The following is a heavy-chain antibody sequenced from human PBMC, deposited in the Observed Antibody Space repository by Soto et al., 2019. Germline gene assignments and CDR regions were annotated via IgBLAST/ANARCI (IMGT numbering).Heavy chain of an antibody. CDR2: IWYDGSNK. D-gene: IGHD2-2*01. CDR1: GFTFSSYG. Sequence: QVQLVESGGGVVQPGRSLRLSCAASGFTFSSYGMHWVRQAPGKGLEWVAVIWYDGSNKYYTDSVKGRFTISRDNSKNTLYLQMNSLRAEDTAVYYCARDKDDIVVVPAAEGFDYWGQGTLVTVSS. J-gene: IGHJ4*02. CDR3: ARDKDDIVVVPAAEGFDY. V-gene: IGHV3-33*01.